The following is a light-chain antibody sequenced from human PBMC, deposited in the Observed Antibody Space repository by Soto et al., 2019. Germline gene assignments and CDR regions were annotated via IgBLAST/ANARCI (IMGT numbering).Light chain of an antibody. CDR2: GAS. J-gene: IGKJ2*01. CDR3: QQYGSSVSYT. V-gene: IGKV3-20*01. CDR1: QSVSSNF. Sequence: EIALTQSPGTLSLSPGERATLSCRASQSVSSNFLAWYQQKPGLAPRLLIYGASSRATGIPDRFRGSGSGTDFTLTISSLEPEDFAVYYCQQYGSSVSYTFGQGTKLEIK.